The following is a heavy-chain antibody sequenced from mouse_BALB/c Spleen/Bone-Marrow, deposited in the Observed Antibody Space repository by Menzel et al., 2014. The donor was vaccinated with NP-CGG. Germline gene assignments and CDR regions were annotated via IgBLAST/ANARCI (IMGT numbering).Heavy chain of an antibody. V-gene: IGHV14-3*02. CDR3: ASATTATYYAMDY. CDR1: GFNIKDTY. CDR2: IYPSNGNT. J-gene: IGHJ4*01. D-gene: IGHD1-2*01. Sequence: VQLKHSGAELVKPGASVKLSCTASGFNIKDTYMHWVKQRPEQGLEWIGSIYPSNGNTKYDQKFQGKATITTDTSSNTASLQVSSLTSEDTAVYYCASATTATYYAMDYWGQGTSVTVSS.